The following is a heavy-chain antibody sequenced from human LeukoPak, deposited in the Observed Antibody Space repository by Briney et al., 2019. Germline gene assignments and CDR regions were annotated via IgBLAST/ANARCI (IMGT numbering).Heavy chain of an antibody. J-gene: IGHJ4*02. D-gene: IGHD4-17*01. V-gene: IGHV3-7*01. CDR2: IKQDGSEK. CDR1: GFTLSSYW. CDR3: ARDPFYGDYVGGFDY. Sequence: PGGSLRLSCAASGFTLSSYWMSWVRQAPGKGLEGVANIKQDGSEKYYVDSVKGRFTISRDNAKNSLYLQMNSLRAEDTAVYYCARDPFYGDYVGGFDYWGQGTLVTVSS.